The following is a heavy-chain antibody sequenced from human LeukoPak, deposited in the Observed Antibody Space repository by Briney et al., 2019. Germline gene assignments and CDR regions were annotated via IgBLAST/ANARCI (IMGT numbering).Heavy chain of an antibody. Sequence: GGPLRLSCAASGFTFDDYDMHWVRQAPGKGLEWVSGISWNSGSIGYADSVKGRFTISRDNAKNSLYLQMNSLRAEDTAVYYCSRDPRNLDYWGQGTLVTVSS. J-gene: IGHJ4*02. CDR2: ISWNSGSI. CDR3: SRDPRNLDY. D-gene: IGHD1-14*01. CDR1: GFTFDDYD. V-gene: IGHV3-9*01.